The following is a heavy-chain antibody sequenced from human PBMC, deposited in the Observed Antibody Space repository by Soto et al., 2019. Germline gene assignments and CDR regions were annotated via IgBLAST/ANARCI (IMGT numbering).Heavy chain of an antibody. CDR2: INSGGSTT. D-gene: IGHD6-19*01. Sequence: GGSLRLSCAASGFTFGGYWMHWVRQPPGKGLVWVSRINSGGSTTYYADSVKGRFTISRDNSKNTLYLQMNSLRAEDTAVYYCAKEGYSSGWYYYYYYMDVWGKGTTVTVSS. CDR1: GFTFGGYW. CDR3: AKEGYSSGWYYYYYYMDV. V-gene: IGHV3-74*01. J-gene: IGHJ6*03.